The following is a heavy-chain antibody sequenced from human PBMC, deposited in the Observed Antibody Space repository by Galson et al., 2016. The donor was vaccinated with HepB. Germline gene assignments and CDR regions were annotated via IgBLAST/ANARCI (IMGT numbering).Heavy chain of an antibody. CDR1: GASISNNYW. CDR3: ARGTLGTTASMSFDY. CDR2: IYQTGTA. Sequence: ETLSLTCAVSGASISNNYWWSWVRQSPEKGLEWIGEIYQTGTANYNPSFTSRATISVDTSKNQISWRLDSVTAADTAVYYCARGTLGTTASMSFDYWGQGTLVSVSS. V-gene: IGHV4-4*02. D-gene: IGHD1-26*01. J-gene: IGHJ4*02.